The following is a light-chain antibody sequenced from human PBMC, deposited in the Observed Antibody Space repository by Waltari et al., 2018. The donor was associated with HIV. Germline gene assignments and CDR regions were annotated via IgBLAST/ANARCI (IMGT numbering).Light chain of an antibody. CDR1: RYISSY. Sequence: DIQMTQSPSSLSAAVGDRVTITCRASRYISSYLNWYQHKPGKAPKLLIYGVSTLHSGVPSRFSGSGSATEFTLTISSLQPEDFATYYCQQSYTSPRFGRGTKVEI. CDR3: QQSYTSPR. CDR2: GVS. V-gene: IGKV1-39*01. J-gene: IGKJ1*01.